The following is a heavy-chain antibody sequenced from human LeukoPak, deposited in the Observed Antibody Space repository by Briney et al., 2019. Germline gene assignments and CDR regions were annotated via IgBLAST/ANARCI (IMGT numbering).Heavy chain of an antibody. CDR3: ARDLALGYFDY. CDR1: GFTFSNFP. CDR2: ISNSGGST. V-gene: IGHV3-23*01. J-gene: IGHJ4*02. Sequence: PGGSLRLSCAASGFTFSNFPMAWVRQAPGKGLEWVSLISNSGGSTYYADSVKGRFTISRDNAKNSQYLQMNSLRAEDTAVYYCARDLALGYFDYWGQGTLVTVSS.